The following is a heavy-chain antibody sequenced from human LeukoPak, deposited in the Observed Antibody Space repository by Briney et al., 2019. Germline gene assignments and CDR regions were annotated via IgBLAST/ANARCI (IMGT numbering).Heavy chain of an antibody. CDR2: IHYSGST. D-gene: IGHD6-19*01. V-gene: IGHV4-39*01. Sequence: SETLSLTCTVSGGSIRSSSYYWGWIRQPPGKGLEWVGSIHYSGSTYYNPSLKSRLTISVDTSKNQLSLKLNSVTAADTGVYYCARHAGLAVAATGFDYWGQGTLVTVSS. CDR3: ARHAGLAVAATGFDY. CDR1: GGSIRSSSYY. J-gene: IGHJ4*02.